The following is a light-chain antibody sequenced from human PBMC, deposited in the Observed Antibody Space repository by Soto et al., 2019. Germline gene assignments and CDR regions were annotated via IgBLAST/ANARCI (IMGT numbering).Light chain of an antibody. CDR3: QQYITYPIT. CDR2: KAS. V-gene: IGKV1-5*03. Sequence: DIQMTQSPSTLSASIGDRVIITCRASQSVSYWLAWYQQKPGKAPKFLIYKASNLGSGVPSRFRGSGFGTEFTLTISSLQPDDFATYYCQQYITYPITFGGGTEVEI. J-gene: IGKJ4*01. CDR1: QSVSYW.